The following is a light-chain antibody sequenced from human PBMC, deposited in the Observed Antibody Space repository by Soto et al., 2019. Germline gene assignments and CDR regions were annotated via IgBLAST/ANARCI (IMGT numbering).Light chain of an antibody. Sequence: DIQMTQSPSTLSASVGDRVTITCRACQSISSWLAWYQQKPGKAPKLLIYDASSLESGVPSRFSGSGSGTEFTLTISSLQPDDFATYYCQQYNSYSRFGGGTKVDIK. CDR1: QSISSW. J-gene: IGKJ4*01. CDR2: DAS. V-gene: IGKV1-5*01. CDR3: QQYNSYSR.